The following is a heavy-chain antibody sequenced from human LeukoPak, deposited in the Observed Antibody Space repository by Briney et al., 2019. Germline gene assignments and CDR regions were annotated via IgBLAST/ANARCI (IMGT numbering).Heavy chain of an antibody. V-gene: IGHV3-9*01. CDR1: GFTFDDYA. CDR2: ISWNSGSI. CDR3: AKDRETAAEGWFDP. Sequence: PGRSLRLSCAASGFTFDDYAMHWVRQAPGKGLEWVSGISWNSGSIGYADSVKGRFTISRDNAKNSLYLQMNSLRAEDTALYYCAKDRETAAEGWFDPWGQGTLVTVSS. D-gene: IGHD2-2*01. J-gene: IGHJ5*02.